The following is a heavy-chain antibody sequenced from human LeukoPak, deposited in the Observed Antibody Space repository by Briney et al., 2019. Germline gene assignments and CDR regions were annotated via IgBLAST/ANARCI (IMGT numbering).Heavy chain of an antibody. V-gene: IGHV4-61*02. CDR2: IYTSGST. J-gene: IGHJ4*02. CDR3: ARDMAYCGGDCLPDY. CDR1: GGSISSGSYY. D-gene: IGHD2-21*02. Sequence: SETLSLTCTVFGGSISSGSYYWSWIRQPAGKGLEWIGRIYTSGSTNYNPSLKSRVTISVDTSKNQFSLKLSSVTAADTAVYYCARDMAYCGGDCLPDYWGQGTLVTVSS.